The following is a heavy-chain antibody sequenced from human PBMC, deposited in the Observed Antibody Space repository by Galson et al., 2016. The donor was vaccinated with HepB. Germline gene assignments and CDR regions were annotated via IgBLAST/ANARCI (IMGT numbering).Heavy chain of an antibody. V-gene: IGHV1-46*01. D-gene: IGHD1-1*01. CDR1: ENTFITSY. J-gene: IGHJ4*02. Sequence: SVKVSCKASENTFITSYIHWVRQAPGQGLEWMGLSNPSDFSTDYAESFHGRITVTRDASTSTVYMELSSLTPGDTAVYYCATERTTGLKHLHSWGQGTLGTGSS. CDR3: ATERTTGLKHLHS. CDR2: SNPSDFST.